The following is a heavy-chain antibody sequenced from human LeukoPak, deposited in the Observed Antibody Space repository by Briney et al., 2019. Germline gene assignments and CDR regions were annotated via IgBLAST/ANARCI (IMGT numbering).Heavy chain of an antibody. CDR1: GFTFSNAW. CDR2: IKSKTDGGTT. CDR3: TTAGPSSGYYYFGAFDI. V-gene: IGHV3-15*01. J-gene: IGHJ3*02. D-gene: IGHD3-22*01. Sequence: GVSLRLSCAGSGFTFSNAWMSWVRQAPGKGLEWGGRIKSKTDGGTTDYAAPVKGRFPISRDDSKNTLYLQMNSLKTEDTAVYYCTTAGPSSGYYYFGAFDIWGQGTMVTVSS.